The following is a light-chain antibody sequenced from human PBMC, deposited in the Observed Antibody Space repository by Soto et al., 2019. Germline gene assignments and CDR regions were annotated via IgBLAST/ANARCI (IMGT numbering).Light chain of an antibody. V-gene: IGKV3-15*01. CDR1: QSVNSN. CDR2: GAS. Sequence: ETVITQSPATLSVSPGERATLSCRDSQSVNSNLAWYQQKLGQAPRVLIYGASTRETGIPDRFSGSGSGTEFILTISSLQPEDFAVYYCQEYNTLPWTFGQGTRLEIK. CDR3: QEYNTLPWT. J-gene: IGKJ5*01.